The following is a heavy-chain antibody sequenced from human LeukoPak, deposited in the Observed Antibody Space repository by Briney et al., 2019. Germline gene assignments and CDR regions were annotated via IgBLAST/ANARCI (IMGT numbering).Heavy chain of an antibody. CDR3: ARTAAAGAFDY. CDR1: GYSISSGYY. V-gene: IGHV4-38-2*01. Sequence: PSETLSLTCAVSGYSISSGYYWGWIRQPPGKGLEWIGSSYHSGSTYFNPSLKGRVPISVTTSKNQFSLKLSSVTAADTAVYYCARTAAAGAFDYWGQGTLSPSPQ. D-gene: IGHD6-13*01. J-gene: IGHJ4*02. CDR2: SYHSGST.